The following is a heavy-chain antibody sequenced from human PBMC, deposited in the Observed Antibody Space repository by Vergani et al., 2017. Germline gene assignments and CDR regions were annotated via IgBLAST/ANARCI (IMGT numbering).Heavy chain of an antibody. D-gene: IGHD6-19*01. CDR2: VSFRGDT. Sequence: QVKLQESGPGLVKPSETLSLTCTVSGASVNSYYWSWIRQPPGKGLEWMGYVSFRGDTLYDPSVKGRMSISLNTSSNQFSLYLTSVTAADTAVYYCARGCVSGWYGELGYWGQGTLVTVSS. CDR3: ARGCVSGWYGELGY. CDR1: GASVNSYY. V-gene: IGHV4-59*02. J-gene: IGHJ4*02.